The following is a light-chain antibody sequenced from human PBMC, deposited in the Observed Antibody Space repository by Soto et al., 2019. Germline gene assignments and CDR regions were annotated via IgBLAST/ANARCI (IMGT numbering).Light chain of an antibody. V-gene: IGLV2-14*03. J-gene: IGLJ1*01. Sequence: ASGSGSHVRSIALSCPATSSDVGSYNSVSWYQQYPGKAPKLMIHDVNNRPSGISDRFSGSKSGNTAFLTISGLQAEDEADYYCSSFTSSTSYVFGTGTKVTVL. CDR3: SSFTSSTSYV. CDR2: DVN. CDR1: SSDVGSYNS.